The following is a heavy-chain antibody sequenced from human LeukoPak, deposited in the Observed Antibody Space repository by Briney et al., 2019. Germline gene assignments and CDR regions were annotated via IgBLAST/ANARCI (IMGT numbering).Heavy chain of an antibody. V-gene: IGHV3-48*04. CDR2: ITSSSSTI. CDR1: GFTFSSDT. J-gene: IGHJ4*02. D-gene: IGHD1-14*01. CDR3: ARDRYKGLDY. Sequence: GGSLRLSCAASGFTFSSDTMNWVRQAPGKGLEWVSYITSSSSTIYYADSVKGRFTISRDNAKNSLYLQMNSLRAEDTAVYYCARDRYKGLDYWGQGTLVTVSS.